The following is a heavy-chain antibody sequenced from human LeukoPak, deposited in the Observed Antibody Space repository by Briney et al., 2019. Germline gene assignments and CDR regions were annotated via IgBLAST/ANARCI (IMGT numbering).Heavy chain of an antibody. V-gene: IGHV1-18*01. Sequence: ASVKVSCKASNYTFIRYGITWVRQAPGQGLEWLAWISPYNGNTKYAQKFQGRVTMTRDTSISTAYMELSRLRSDDTAVYYCARLHPTPYSTIWGQGTLVTVSS. D-gene: IGHD6-13*01. J-gene: IGHJ4*02. CDR3: ARLHPTPYSTI. CDR2: ISPYNGNT. CDR1: NYTFIRYG.